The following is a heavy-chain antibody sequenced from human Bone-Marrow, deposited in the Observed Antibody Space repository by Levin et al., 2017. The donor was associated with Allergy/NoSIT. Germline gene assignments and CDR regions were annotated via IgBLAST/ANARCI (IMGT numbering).Heavy chain of an antibody. V-gene: IGHV4-39*01. CDR1: GGSISSSNYY. CDR2: FYYGGSN. J-gene: IGHJ6*03. Sequence: SQTLSLTCSVSGGSISSSNYYWGWIRQPPGKGLEWIGSFYYGGSNYYNPSLKSRVTIPVDTSQNKFSLRLNSVTAADTAVYYCARVPYYSYYYMDVWGKGTTVTVSS. CDR3: ARVPYYSYYYMDV.